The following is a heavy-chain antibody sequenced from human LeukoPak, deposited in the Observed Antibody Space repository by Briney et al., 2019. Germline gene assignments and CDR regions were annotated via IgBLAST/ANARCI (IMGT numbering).Heavy chain of an antibody. J-gene: IGHJ4*02. CDR2: IYPGDSDT. D-gene: IGHD2-15*01. V-gene: IGHV5-51*01. CDR3: ARQYCSGGSCYPDY. Sequence: GESLKISCKGSGYSFSSYWIAWVRQMPGKGLEWMGIIYPGDSDTRYSPSFQGQVTFSADKSISSTSLQWNSLKASDTAMYYCARQYCSGGSCYPDYWGQGTLVTVSS. CDR1: GYSFSSYW.